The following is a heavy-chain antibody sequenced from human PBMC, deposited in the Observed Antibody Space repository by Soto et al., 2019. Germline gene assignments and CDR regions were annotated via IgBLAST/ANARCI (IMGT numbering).Heavy chain of an antibody. CDR1: GGSISGVGYY. D-gene: IGHD3-16*01. J-gene: IGHJ5*02. CDR3: ARGYDYVWGSYFLDRYHWFDP. V-gene: IGHV4-31*03. Sequence: SETLALPCTVSGGSISGVGYYWSCIRQHPGKGLDCIGYIYYSGSTYYNPSLKSRVTIAVDTSKNQFSLKLSSVTAADTAVYYCARGYDYVWGSYFLDRYHWFDPWGQGTLVTVFS. CDR2: IYYSGST.